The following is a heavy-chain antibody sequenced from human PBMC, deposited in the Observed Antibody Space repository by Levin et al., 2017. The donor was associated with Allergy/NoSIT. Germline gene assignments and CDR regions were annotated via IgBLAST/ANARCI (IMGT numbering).Heavy chain of an antibody. CDR2: INPSGGST. CDR3: ARDYGSGNHGGFDP. J-gene: IGHJ5*02. Sequence: GESLKISCKASGYTFTSYYMHWVRQAPGQGLEWMGIINPSGGSTSYAQKFQGRVTMTRDTSTSTVYMELSSLRSEDTAVYYCARDYGSGNHGGFDPWGQGTLVTVSS. CDR1: GYTFTSYY. D-gene: IGHD3-10*01. V-gene: IGHV1-46*01.